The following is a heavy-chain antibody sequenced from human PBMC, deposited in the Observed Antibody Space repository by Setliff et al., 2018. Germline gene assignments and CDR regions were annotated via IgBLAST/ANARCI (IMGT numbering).Heavy chain of an antibody. CDR1: GFTVSDKY. V-gene: IGHV3-66*03. CDR3: TRDVLGADASEVAFDI. CDR2: IRSNGDT. J-gene: IGHJ3*02. Sequence: PGESLTLSCAASGFTVSDKYMNWVRQTPGKGLEWVSLIRSNGDTYYADSVKGRFTISRDNSKNTVFLQMNSLRVDDTGLYFCTRDVLGADASEVAFDIWGQGTMVTV. D-gene: IGHD2-8*02.